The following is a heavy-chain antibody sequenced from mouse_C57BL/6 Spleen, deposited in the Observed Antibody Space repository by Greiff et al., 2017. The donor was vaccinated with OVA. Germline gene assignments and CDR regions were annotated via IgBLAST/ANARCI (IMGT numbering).Heavy chain of an antibody. CDR2: IYPGSGNT. CDR1: GYSFTSYY. J-gene: IGHJ2*01. D-gene: IGHD2-4*01. CDR3: ARGDYDDGDFDY. Sequence: VQLKESGPELVKPGASVKISCKASGYSFTSYYINWVKQRPGQGLEWIGWIYPGSGNTKYNAKFKGKATLTADTSSSTAYMQLSSLTSEDSAVYYCARGDYDDGDFDYWGQGTTLTVSS. V-gene: IGHV1-66*01.